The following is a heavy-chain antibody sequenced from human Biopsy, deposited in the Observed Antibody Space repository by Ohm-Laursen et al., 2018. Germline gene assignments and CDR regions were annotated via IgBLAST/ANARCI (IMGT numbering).Heavy chain of an antibody. J-gene: IGHJ4*02. Sequence: GTLSLTCPVYGGSFSGYYWSWIRQPPGKGLEWIGEINHSGSTNYNPSLKSRVTISVDTSKNHFSLKLSSVTAADTAVYYCARGRLRAVARFDYWGQGTLVTVSS. V-gene: IGHV4-34*01. D-gene: IGHD6-19*01. CDR1: GGSFSGYY. CDR2: INHSGST. CDR3: ARGRLRAVARFDY.